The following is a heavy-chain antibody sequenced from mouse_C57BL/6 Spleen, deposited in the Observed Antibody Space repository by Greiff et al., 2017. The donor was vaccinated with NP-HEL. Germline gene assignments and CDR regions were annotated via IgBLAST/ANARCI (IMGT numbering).Heavy chain of an antibody. J-gene: IGHJ1*03. Sequence: EVKLVESGPGMVKPSQSLSLTCTVTGYSITSGYDWHWIRHFPGNKLEWMGYISYSGSTNYNPSLKSRISITHDTSKNHFFLKLNSVTTEDTATYYCARGSNYVGYFDVWGTGTTVTVSS. CDR1: GYSITSGYD. CDR3: ARGSNYVGYFDV. V-gene: IGHV3-1*01. D-gene: IGHD2-5*01. CDR2: ISYSGST.